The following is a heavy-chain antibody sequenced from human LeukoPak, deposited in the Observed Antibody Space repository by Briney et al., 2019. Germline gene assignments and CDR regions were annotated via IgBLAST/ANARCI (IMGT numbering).Heavy chain of an antibody. CDR2: IYPGDSDT. J-gene: IGHJ4*02. CDR1: GYSFTSYW. D-gene: IGHD6-6*01. Sequence: GESLKISCKGSGYSFTSYWIGWVRQMPGKGLEWLGDIYPGDSDTRYSPSLRGQVTISADKSITTAYLQWSSLKASDTAMYYCARIYSSSSSSYYFDYWGQGTLVTVSS. CDR3: ARIYSSSSSSYYFDY. V-gene: IGHV5-51*01.